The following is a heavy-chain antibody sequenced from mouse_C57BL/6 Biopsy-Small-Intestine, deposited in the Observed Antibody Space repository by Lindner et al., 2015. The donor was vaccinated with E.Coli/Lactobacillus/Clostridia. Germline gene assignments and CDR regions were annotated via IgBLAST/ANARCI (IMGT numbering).Heavy chain of an antibody. J-gene: IGHJ1*01. D-gene: IGHD1-1*01. Sequence: SVKVSCKTSGFTFSISAVHWMRQARGHPPEWIGWIVVGRDSTNYAQQFQDRVTITRDMSTSTAYIELRSLRFEDTAVYFCAADVVVSGPDGGLGVWGQGTRVTVSS. V-gene: IGHV1S18*01. CDR3: AADVVVSGPDGGLGV. CDR1: GFTFSISA. CDR2: IVVGRDST.